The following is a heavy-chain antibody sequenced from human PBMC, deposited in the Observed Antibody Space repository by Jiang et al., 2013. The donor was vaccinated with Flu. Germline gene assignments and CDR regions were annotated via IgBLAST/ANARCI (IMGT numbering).Heavy chain of an antibody. CDR1: GGSISSSSYY. Sequence: GSGLVKPSETLSLTCTVSGGSISSSSYYWGWIRQPPGKGLEWIGSIYYSGSTYYNPSLKSRVTISVDTSKNQFSLKLSSVTAADTAVYYCVRDQSIAAAGRVYYYYYGMDVWGQGTTVTVSS. V-gene: IGHV4-39*02. CDR3: VRDQSIAAAGRVYYYYYGMDV. CDR2: IYYSGST. D-gene: IGHD6-13*01. J-gene: IGHJ6*02.